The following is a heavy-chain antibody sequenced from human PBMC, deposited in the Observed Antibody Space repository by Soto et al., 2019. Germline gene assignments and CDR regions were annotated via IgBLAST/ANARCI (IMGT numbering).Heavy chain of an antibody. Sequence: QVQLVQSGAEVRKPGPSVTVSCKASGGTFSNYAISWVRQAPGQGLEWMGGIIPIVGTGSYAQKFQGRVTITADEPTTTAYMELSSLRFEETAGYYCARVVILVTTASTHYYYHMDVWGPGTTVTVSS. CDR3: ARVVILVTTASTHYYYHMDV. J-gene: IGHJ6*02. CDR2: IIPIVGTG. V-gene: IGHV1-69*01. D-gene: IGHD2-2*01. CDR1: GGTFSNYA.